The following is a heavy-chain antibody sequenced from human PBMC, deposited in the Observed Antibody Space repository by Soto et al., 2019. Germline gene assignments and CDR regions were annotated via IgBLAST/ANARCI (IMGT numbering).Heavy chain of an antibody. D-gene: IGHD4-17*01. CDR3: ASKLTYGGSSDY. CDR2: ISGSGDST. V-gene: IGHV3-23*01. J-gene: IGHJ4*02. Sequence: VGSLRLSCAASGFTFGNYGMSWVRQAPGKGLEWVSTISGSGDSTYYADSVKGRFTISRDNSKNTLYLQMNSLRAEDTAVYYCASKLTYGGSSDYWGQGTLVTVSS. CDR1: GFTFGNYG.